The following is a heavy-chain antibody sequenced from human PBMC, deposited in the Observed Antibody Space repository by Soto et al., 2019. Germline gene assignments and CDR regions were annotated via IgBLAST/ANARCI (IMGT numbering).Heavy chain of an antibody. CDR3: ARGFRYCSSTSCYSGGFVDY. D-gene: IGHD2-2*01. J-gene: IGHJ4*02. CDR1: GFTFSSYG. V-gene: IGHV3-33*01. CDR2: IWYDGSNK. Sequence: QVQLVESGGGVVQPGRSLRLSCAASGFTFSSYGMHWVRQAPGKGLEWVAVIWYDGSNKYYADSVKGRFTISRDNSKNTLYLQMNSLRAEDTAVYYCARGFRYCSSTSCYSGGFVDYWGQGTLVTVSS.